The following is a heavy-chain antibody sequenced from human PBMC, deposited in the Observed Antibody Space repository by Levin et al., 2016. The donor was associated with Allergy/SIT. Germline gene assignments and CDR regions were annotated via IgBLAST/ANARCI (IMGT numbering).Heavy chain of an antibody. CDR1: GFTFSSYA. D-gene: IGHD3-22*01. V-gene: IGHV3-23*01. CDR3: AKSRIRVVVKSPIDAFDI. J-gene: IGHJ3*02. CDR2: LSGSGHYT. Sequence: ETLSLTCAASGFTFSSYAMSWVRQAPGKGLEWVSALSGSGHYTYYADSVKGRFTISRDNSKNTPYLQMSRLRAEDTAVYYCAKSRIRVVVKSPIDAFDIWGQGTMVTVSS.